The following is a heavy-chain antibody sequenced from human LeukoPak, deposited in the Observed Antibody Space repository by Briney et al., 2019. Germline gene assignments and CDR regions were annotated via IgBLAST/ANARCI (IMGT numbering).Heavy chain of an antibody. J-gene: IGHJ4*02. D-gene: IGHD6-19*01. CDR2: IKQDGSAK. CDR3: AGTSGWYPGDF. Sequence: GGSLRLSCAASGFTFSSYWMSWVRQAPGKGLEWVANIKQDGSAKYYMDSVKGRFTISRDNAKNSVFLQMNSLRAEDTALYYCAGTSGWYPGDFWGQGTLVTVSS. CDR1: GFTFSSYW. V-gene: IGHV3-7*01.